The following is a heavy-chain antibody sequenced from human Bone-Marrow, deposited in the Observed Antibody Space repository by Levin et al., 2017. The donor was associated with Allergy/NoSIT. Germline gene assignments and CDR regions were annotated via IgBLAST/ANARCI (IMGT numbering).Heavy chain of an antibody. D-gene: IGHD2-2*01. J-gene: IGHJ6*02. Sequence: SVKVSCKASGGTFSSYAISWVRQAPGQGLEWMGGIIPIFGTANYAQKFQGRVTITADESTSTAYMELSSLRSEDTAVYYCARAIVVVPAAVYYYYYGMDVWGQGTTVTVSS. V-gene: IGHV1-69*13. CDR3: ARAIVVVPAAVYYYYYGMDV. CDR1: GGTFSSYA. CDR2: IIPIFGTA.